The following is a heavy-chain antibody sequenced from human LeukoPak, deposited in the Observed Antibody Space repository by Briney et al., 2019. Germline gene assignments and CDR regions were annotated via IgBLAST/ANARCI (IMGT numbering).Heavy chain of an antibody. J-gene: IGHJ4*02. Sequence: ASVKVPCKASGGTFSSYAISWVRQAPGQGLEWMGGIIPIFGTANYAQKFQGRVTITADESTSTAYMELSSLRSEDTAVYYCARGTAMAGDYWGQGTLVTVSS. CDR1: GGTFSSYA. D-gene: IGHD5-18*01. CDR3: ARGTAMAGDY. V-gene: IGHV1-69*13. CDR2: IIPIFGTA.